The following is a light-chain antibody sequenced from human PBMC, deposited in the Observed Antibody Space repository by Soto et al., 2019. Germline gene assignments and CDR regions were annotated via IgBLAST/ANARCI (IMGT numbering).Light chain of an antibody. CDR2: GAS. J-gene: IGKJ5*01. Sequence: EIVMTQSPATLSVSPGERATLSCRASQSVSSSLAWYQQRPGQAPRLLIYGASTRATDIPARFSGSGSGTEFTLTITNLQSEDFAIYYCQYYNTWSTFGQGTRLEIK. CDR1: QSVSSS. CDR3: QYYNTWST. V-gene: IGKV3-15*01.